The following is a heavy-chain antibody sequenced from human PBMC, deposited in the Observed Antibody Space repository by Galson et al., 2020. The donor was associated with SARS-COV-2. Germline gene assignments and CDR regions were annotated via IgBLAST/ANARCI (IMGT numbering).Heavy chain of an antibody. J-gene: IGHJ4*02. CDR3: ATEGGSSGYSYDY. CDR1: GFSVSGTY. D-gene: IGHD3-22*01. V-gene: IGHV3-53*01. Sequence: GGSLRLSCAASGFSVSGTYMIWVRQAPGKGLEWVSVIYSGGGTYYADSVKARFTISRDNSKNTLYLQLNGLRAEDTAVYYCATEGGSSGYSYDYWGQGTLVTVSS. CDR2: IYSGGGT.